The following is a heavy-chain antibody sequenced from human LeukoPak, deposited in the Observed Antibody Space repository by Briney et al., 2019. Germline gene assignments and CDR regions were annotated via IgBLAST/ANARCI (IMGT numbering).Heavy chain of an antibody. J-gene: IGHJ6*02. Sequence: GGSLRLSCAASGFTVSSNYMSWVRQAPGKGLEWVSVVYSGGSTYYADSVKGRFTISRDNSKNTLYLQMNSLSDQDTAVYYCARDGPYDYVWGSYRPPSRAYYYGMAVWGQGTTVTVSS. V-gene: IGHV3-66*01. CDR1: GFTVSSNY. D-gene: IGHD3-16*02. CDR2: VYSGGST. CDR3: ARDGPYDYVWGSYRPPSRAYYYGMAV.